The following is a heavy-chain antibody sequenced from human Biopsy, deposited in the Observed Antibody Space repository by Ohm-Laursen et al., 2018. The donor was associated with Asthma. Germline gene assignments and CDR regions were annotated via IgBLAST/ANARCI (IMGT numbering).Heavy chain of an antibody. CDR2: IYYSGTT. CDR3: VRGSSSWHHGPFHYYYGLDV. CDR1: SGSGGYMRSGNYY. J-gene: IGHJ6*02. V-gene: IGHV4-39*01. Sequence: GTLSLTCSLSSGSGGYMRSGNYYWGWIRQPPGKGLEWIGSIYYSGTTYYNPSLGGRVTVSADTSKNQFSLKPTSVTAADTAVYYCVRGSSSWHHGPFHYYYGLDVWGQGTTATVSS. D-gene: IGHD6-13*01.